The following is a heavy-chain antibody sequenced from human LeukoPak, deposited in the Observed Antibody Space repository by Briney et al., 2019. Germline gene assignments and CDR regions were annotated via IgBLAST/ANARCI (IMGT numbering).Heavy chain of an antibody. D-gene: IGHD2-15*01. CDR2: IYYSGST. V-gene: IGHV4-59*08. CDR3: ARTYCSGGSCPNFDY. CDR1: GGSISIYY. Sequence: SETLSLTCTVSGGSISIYYWSWIRQPPGKGLEWIGYIYYSGSTNYNPSLKSRVTISVDTSKNQFSLKLSSVTAADTAVYYCARTYCSGGSCPNFDYWGQGTLVTVSS. J-gene: IGHJ4*02.